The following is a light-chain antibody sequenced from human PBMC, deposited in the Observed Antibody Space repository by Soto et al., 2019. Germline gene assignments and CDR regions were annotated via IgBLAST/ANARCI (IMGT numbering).Light chain of an antibody. CDR1: QSISSW. V-gene: IGKV1-5*03. CDR2: KAS. CDR3: QQYNSYPPYT. J-gene: IGKJ2*01. Sequence: DIQMTQSPSTLSASVGDRVTITCRAIQSISSWLAWYQQKPGKAPKLLIYKASSLESGVPSRFSGSGSGTEFTLTISSLQADDFATYYCQQYNSYPPYTFGQGTKVDIK.